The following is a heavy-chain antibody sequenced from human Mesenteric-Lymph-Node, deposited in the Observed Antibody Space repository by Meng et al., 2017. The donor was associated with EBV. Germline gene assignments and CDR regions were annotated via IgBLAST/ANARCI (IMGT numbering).Heavy chain of an antibody. CDR2: IFHSGIT. D-gene: IGHD5-12*01. CDR1: RGSIDSSNG. J-gene: IGHJ5*02. V-gene: IGHV4-4*02. Sequence: QVDRPASGPGGVRPSGTLPRTCAVSRGSIDSSNGWSWVRQPPGKGLEWIGEIFHSGITNYNPSLKNRVIMSVDKSTNQFSLNLISVTAADTATYYCATGERSGYVAHWGQGTLVTVSS. CDR3: ATGERSGYVAH.